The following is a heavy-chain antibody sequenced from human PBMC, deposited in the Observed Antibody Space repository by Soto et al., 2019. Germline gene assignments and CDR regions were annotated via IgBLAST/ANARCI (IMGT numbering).Heavy chain of an antibody. CDR1: GYTFTSYG. V-gene: IGHV1-18*01. J-gene: IGHJ4*02. Sequence: ASVKVSCKASGYTFTSYGISWVRQAPGQGLEWMGWISAYNGNTNYAQKLQGRVTMTTDTSTSTAYMELRSLRAEDTAVYYCARAIDYYDSSGYYGPFDYWGQGTLVTVSS. CDR3: ARAIDYYDSSGYYGPFDY. CDR2: ISAYNGNT. D-gene: IGHD3-22*01.